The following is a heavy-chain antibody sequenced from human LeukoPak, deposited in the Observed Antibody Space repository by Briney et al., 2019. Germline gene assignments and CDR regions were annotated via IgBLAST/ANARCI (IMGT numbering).Heavy chain of an antibody. CDR2: ISAYNGNT. CDR3: ATTMRGIDFDY. D-gene: IGHD3-16*01. CDR1: GYTSTSYG. V-gene: IGHV1-18*01. Sequence: ASVKVSCKASGYTSTSYGISWVRQAPGQGLEWMGWISAYNGNTNYAQKLQGRVTMTTDTSTSTAYMELRSLRSDDTAVYYCATTMRGIDFDYWGQGTLVTVSS. J-gene: IGHJ4*02.